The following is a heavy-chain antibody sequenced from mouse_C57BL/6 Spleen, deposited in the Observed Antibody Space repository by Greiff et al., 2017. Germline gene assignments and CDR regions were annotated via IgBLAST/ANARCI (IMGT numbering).Heavy chain of an antibody. D-gene: IGHD1-1*01. CDR2: IDPSDSET. CDR1: GYTFTSYW. V-gene: IGHV1-52*01. J-gene: IGHJ4*01. Sequence: QVQLQQSGAELVRPGSSVKLSCKASGYTFTSYWMHWVKQRPIQGLEWIGNIDPSDSETHYNQKFKDKATLTVDKSSSTAYMQLSSLTSEDSAVYYCARRRGDYYGSSYDAMDYWGQGTSVTVSS. CDR3: ARRRGDYYGSSYDAMDY.